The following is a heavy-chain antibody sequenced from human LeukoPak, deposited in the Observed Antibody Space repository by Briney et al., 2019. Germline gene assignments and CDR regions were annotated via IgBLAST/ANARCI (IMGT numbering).Heavy chain of an antibody. CDR1: GFTSSSYS. CDR2: ISSNGGST. D-gene: IGHD5-24*01. CDR3: ASHLVEMATISYFQH. V-gene: IGHV3-64D*06. Sequence: GGSLRLSCSASGFTSSSYSMHWVRQAPGKGLEYVSRISSNGGSTYYADSVKGRFSISRDNSQNTVYLQMFSLRSEDTAMYYCASHLVEMATISYFQHWGQGTLVTVSS. J-gene: IGHJ1*01.